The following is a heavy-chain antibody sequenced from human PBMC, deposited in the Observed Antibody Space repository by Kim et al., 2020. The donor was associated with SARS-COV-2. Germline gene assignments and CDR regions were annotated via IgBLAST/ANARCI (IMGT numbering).Heavy chain of an antibody. D-gene: IGHD5-18*01. V-gene: IGHV3-48*03. CDR1: GFTFSSYE. Sequence: GGSLRLSCAASGFTFSSYEMNWVRQAPGKGLEWVSYISSSGSTIYYADSVKGRFTISRDNAKNSLYLQMNSLRAEDTAVYYCARILAMVGYYYYGMDVWGQGTTVTVSS. CDR3: ARILAMVGYYYYGMDV. J-gene: IGHJ6*02. CDR2: ISSSGSTI.